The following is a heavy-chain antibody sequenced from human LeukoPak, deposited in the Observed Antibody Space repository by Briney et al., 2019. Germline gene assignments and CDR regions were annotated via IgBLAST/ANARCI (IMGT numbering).Heavy chain of an antibody. J-gene: IGHJ4*02. Sequence: GGSLRLSCAASGFTFSSYGMHWVRQAPGKGLEWVAVIWYDGSNKYYADSVKGRFTISRDNSKNTLYLQMNSLRAEDTAVYYCASSGSYYHHFDYWSQGTLVTVSS. CDR3: ASSGSYYHHFDY. V-gene: IGHV3-33*01. CDR1: GFTFSSYG. CDR2: IWYDGSNK. D-gene: IGHD1-26*01.